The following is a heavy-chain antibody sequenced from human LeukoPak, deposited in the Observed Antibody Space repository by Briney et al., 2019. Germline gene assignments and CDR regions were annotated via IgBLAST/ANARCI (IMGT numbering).Heavy chain of an antibody. J-gene: IGHJ3*02. CDR3: ARSRYCSSTSCFSPPIHDAFDI. D-gene: IGHD2-2*01. CDR2: IYNSGNT. Sequence: SETLSLTCTVSGGSIISYYWSWIRQPAGKGLEWIGRIYNSGNTNYNPSLRSRVTMSVDTSKNQFSLKLSSVTAADTAVYYCARSRYCSSTSCFSPPIHDAFDIWGQGTMVTVSS. V-gene: IGHV4-4*07. CDR1: GGSIISYY.